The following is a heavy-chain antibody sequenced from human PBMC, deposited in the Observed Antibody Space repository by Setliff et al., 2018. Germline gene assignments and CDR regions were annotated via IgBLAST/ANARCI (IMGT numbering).Heavy chain of an antibody. D-gene: IGHD3-10*01. CDR2: IYYSGST. CDR3: AREGFGDGAFDI. CDR1: GGSFSGYY. Sequence: PSETLSLTCAVYGGSFSGYYWSWIRQPPGKGLEWIGYIYYSGSTNYNPSLKSRVTISADTSKNQFSLKLSSVTAADTAVYYCAREGFGDGAFDIWGQGTMVTVSS. V-gene: IGHV4-59*01. J-gene: IGHJ3*02.